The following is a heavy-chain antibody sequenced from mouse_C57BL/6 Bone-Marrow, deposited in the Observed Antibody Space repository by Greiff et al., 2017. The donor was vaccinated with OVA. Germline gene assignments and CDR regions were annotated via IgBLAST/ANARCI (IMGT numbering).Heavy chain of an antibody. J-gene: IGHJ2*01. V-gene: IGHV1-82*01. D-gene: IGHD1-1*01. CDR1: GYAFSSSW. CDR2: IYPGDGDT. CDR3: VYYGSSYDY. Sequence: VQLKESGPELVKPGASVKISCKASGYAFSSSWMNWVKQRPGKGLEWIGRIYPGDGDTNYNGKFKGKATLTADKSSSTAYMQLSSLTSEDSAFYCCVYYGSSYDYWGQGTTLTVSS.